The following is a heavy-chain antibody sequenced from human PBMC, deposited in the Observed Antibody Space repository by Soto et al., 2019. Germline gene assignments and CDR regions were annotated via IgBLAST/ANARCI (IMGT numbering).Heavy chain of an antibody. J-gene: IGHJ1*01. Sequence: QVQLVESGGRVVQPGGSLRLSCAASGFVFSRYAIHWVRQAPGKGLEWVAVISKDGSVNYYADSVRGRFSISRDKSKNTVYLEMNELRGDDTAIFYCARSRSGAVPDSVGYWGHGTLVTVSS. CDR1: GFVFSRYA. CDR2: ISKDGSVN. CDR3: ARSRSGAVPDSVGY. D-gene: IGHD3-3*01. V-gene: IGHV3-30-3*01.